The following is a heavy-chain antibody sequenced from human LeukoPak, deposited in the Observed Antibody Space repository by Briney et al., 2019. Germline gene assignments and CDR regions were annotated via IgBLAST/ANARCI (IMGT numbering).Heavy chain of an antibody. Sequence: GGSLRLSCEASGFTFSTYGMHWVRQAPGKGLEWVAFIVWDGINKYYGDSVKDRFTISRDNSKNTLYLQMNSLRPEDMGVYFCARDGRSDLVAGFDIWGHGTVVTVSS. D-gene: IGHD2-21*02. CDR2: IVWDGINK. J-gene: IGHJ3*02. CDR3: ARDGRSDLVAGFDI. CDR1: GFTFSTYG. V-gene: IGHV3-30*03.